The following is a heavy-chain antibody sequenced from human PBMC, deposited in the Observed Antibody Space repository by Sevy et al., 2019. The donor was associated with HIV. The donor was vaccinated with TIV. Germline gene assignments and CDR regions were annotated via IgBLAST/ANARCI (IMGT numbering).Heavy chain of an antibody. J-gene: IGHJ1*01. Sequence: GSLRLSCAASGFTFSMYGMHWVRQAPGKGLEWVAVISYDGSKKYYVDSVKGRFTISRDNFKNTLYLQMNSLRPEDTAVYYCAKGGYQVVEYFQHWGQGTLVTVSS. D-gene: IGHD2-2*01. V-gene: IGHV3-30*18. CDR3: AKGGYQVVEYFQH. CDR1: GFTFSMYG. CDR2: ISYDGSKK.